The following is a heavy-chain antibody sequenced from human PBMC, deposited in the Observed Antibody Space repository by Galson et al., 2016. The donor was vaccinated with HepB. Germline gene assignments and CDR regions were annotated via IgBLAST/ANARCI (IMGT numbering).Heavy chain of an antibody. J-gene: IGHJ4*02. CDR2: IYHSGST. D-gene: IGHD3-10*01. CDR3: ARDRSSGSGNFGY. Sequence: TLSLTCTVSGGSISSGGYYWSWIRQHPGKGLEWIGYIYHSGSTYYNPSPKSRVSISVETSKNQFSLRLSSVTAADTAVYYCARDRSSGSGNFGYWGQGTLVTVSS. CDR1: GGSISSGGYY. V-gene: IGHV4-31*03.